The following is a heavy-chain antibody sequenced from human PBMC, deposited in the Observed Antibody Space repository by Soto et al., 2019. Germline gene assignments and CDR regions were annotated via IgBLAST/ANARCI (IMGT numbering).Heavy chain of an antibody. J-gene: IGHJ6*02. D-gene: IGHD3-10*01. CDR1: GFTFRNAW. Sequence: GGSLRLSCAASGFTFRNAWLSWVRQAPGKGLEWAGRIKSKTDGGTTDYAAPVKGRFTISRDDSKNTLYLQMNSLKTEDTAVYYCTTTINPLLWFGPATWGQGTTVTVSS. V-gene: IGHV3-15*01. CDR3: TTTINPLLWFGPAT. CDR2: IKSKTDGGTT.